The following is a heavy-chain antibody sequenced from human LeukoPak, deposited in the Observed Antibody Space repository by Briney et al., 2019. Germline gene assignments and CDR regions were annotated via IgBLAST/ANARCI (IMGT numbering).Heavy chain of an antibody. D-gene: IGHD3-22*01. CDR2: IRYDGSNK. J-gene: IGHJ4*02. Sequence: GGSLRLSCAASGFTFSSYGMHWVRQAPGKGLEWVALIRYDGSNKYYADSVKGRFTISRDNSKNTLYLQMNSLRAEDTAVYYCAKDHESSGYYFDYWGQGTLVTVSS. CDR3: AKDHESSGYYFDY. CDR1: GFTFSSYG. V-gene: IGHV3-30*02.